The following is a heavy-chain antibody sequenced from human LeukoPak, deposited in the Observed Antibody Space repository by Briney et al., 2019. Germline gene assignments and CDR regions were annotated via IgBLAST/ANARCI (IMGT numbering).Heavy chain of an antibody. CDR3: TRRLDD. J-gene: IGHJ4*02. CDR1: GFSFNSDW. CDR2: IKHDESEK. D-gene: IGHD3-16*01. V-gene: IGHV3-7*01. Sequence: GGSLRLSCAASGFSFNSDWMDWVRQAPGKGLEWVANIKHDESEKNYLDSVKGRFTISRDNAQNSLYLQMNGLRVEDTAVYYCTRRLDDWGQGTLVTASS.